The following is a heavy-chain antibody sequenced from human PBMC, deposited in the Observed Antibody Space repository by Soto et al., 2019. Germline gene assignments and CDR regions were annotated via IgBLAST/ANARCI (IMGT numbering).Heavy chain of an antibody. V-gene: IGHV1-69*02. J-gene: IGHJ6*03. CDR1: GGTFSSYT. Sequence: KVSCKASGGTFSSYTISWVRQAPGQGLEWMGRIIPILGIANYAQKFQGRVTITADKSTSTAYMELSSLRSEDTAVYYCARGRPGGSTDSDYYYMDVWGKGTTVTVSS. CDR3: ARGRPGGSTDSDYYYMDV. CDR2: IIPILGIA. D-gene: IGHD2-2*01.